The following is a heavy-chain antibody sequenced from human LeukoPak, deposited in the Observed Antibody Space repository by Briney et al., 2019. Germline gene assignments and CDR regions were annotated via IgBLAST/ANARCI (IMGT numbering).Heavy chain of an antibody. D-gene: IGHD2-2*01. CDR3: AITRDYYYYGMDV. J-gene: IGHJ6*02. CDR2: INHSGST. Sequence: SETLFLTCAVYGGSFSGYYWSWIRQPPGKGLEWIGEINHSGSTNYNPSLKSRVTISVDTSKNQFSLKLSSVTAADTAVYYCAITRDYYYYGMDVWGQGTTVTVSS. V-gene: IGHV4-34*01. CDR1: GGSFSGYY.